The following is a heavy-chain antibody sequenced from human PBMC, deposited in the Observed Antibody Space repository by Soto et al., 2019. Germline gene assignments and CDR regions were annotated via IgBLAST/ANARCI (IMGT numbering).Heavy chain of an antibody. V-gene: IGHV3-66*04. Sequence: GGSLRLSCAASGFTFSSYAMSWIRLSPGKGLEWVSVIYSGSSSYYADSVKGRYTISRDNSKNTLYLQMNSLRAEDTAVYYCSRHGYSYGGGYFDYWGQGTLVTVSS. CDR1: GFTFSSYA. CDR3: SRHGYSYGGGYFDY. D-gene: IGHD5-18*01. CDR2: IYSGSSS. J-gene: IGHJ4*02.